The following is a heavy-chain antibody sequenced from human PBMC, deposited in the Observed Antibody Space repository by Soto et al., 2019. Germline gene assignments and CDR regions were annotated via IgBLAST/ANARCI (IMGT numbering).Heavy chain of an antibody. V-gene: IGHV3-23*01. CDR2: ISGSGGTT. J-gene: IGHJ6*02. CDR3: AKFLSVVVTAMPYYYYAMDV. Sequence: SLRLSCAASGFTFSSYAMRWVRQAPGKGLEWVSAISGSGGTTSYADSVKGRFTISRDNSKNTLHLQMNSLRVEDTAVYYCAKFLSVVVTAMPYYYYAMDVWGQGTTVTVSS. D-gene: IGHD2-21*02. CDR1: GFTFSSYA.